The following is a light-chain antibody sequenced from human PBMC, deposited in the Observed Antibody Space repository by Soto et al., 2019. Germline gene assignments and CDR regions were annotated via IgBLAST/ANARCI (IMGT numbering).Light chain of an antibody. CDR3: QHYNSYSEA. CDR1: QSSNTW. V-gene: IGKV1-5*03. CDR2: KAS. Sequence: DIQMTQSPSTLSASVGDRVTITCRASQSSNTWLAWYQQRPGKAPKLLIYKASSLESGVPSRFSGSGSGTEFTLTISSLQPDDFATYYCQHYNSYSEAFGQGTKVDI. J-gene: IGKJ1*01.